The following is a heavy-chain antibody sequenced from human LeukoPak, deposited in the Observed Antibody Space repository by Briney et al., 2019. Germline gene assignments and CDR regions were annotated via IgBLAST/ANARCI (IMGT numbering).Heavy chain of an antibody. V-gene: IGHV3-7*03. D-gene: IGHD3-10*01. CDR3: ARHLYYYGSGSYYYYYGMDV. J-gene: IGHJ6*02. CDR2: IKQDGSEK. CDR1: GFTFSSYW. Sequence: GGSLRLSCAASGFTFSSYWMSWVRQAPGKGLEWVANIKQDGSEKYYVDSVKGRFTISRDNAKNSLYLQMNSLRAEDTAVYYCARHLYYYGSGSYYYYYGMDVWGQGTTVTVSS.